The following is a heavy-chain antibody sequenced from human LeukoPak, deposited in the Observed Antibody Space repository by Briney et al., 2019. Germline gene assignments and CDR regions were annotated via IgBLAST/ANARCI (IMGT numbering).Heavy chain of an antibody. CDR1: GGSFSGYY. V-gene: IGHV4-34*01. D-gene: IGHD3-10*01. CDR3: AREGSKPPR. CDR2: INHSGST. J-gene: IGHJ4*02. Sequence: SETLSLTCAVYGGSFSGYYWSWIRQPPGKGLEWIGEINHSGSTNYNPSLKSRVTISVDTSKNQFSLKLSSVTAADTAVYYCAREGSKPPRWGQGTLVTVSS.